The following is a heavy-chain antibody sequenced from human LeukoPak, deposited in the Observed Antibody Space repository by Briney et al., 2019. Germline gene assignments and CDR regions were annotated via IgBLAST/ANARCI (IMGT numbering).Heavy chain of an antibody. V-gene: IGHV4-39*01. J-gene: IGHJ4*02. CDR3: ARLCGGWFGELFHCY. D-gene: IGHD3-10*01. CDR1: GGSISSSSYY. Sequence: SETLSLTCTVSGGSISSSSYYWGWIRQPPGKGLEWIGYIYYSGSTYYNPSLKSRVTMSVDTSKNQFSLKLSSVTAADTAVYYCARLCGGWFGELFHCYWGQGTLVTVSS. CDR2: IYYSGST.